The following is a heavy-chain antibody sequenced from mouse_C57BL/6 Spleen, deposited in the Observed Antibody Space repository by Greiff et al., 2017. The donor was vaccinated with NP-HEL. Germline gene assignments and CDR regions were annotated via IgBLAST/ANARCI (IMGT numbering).Heavy chain of an antibody. Sequence: QVQLQQPGTELVKPGASVKLSCKASGYTFTSYWMHWVKQRPGQGLEWIGNINPSNGGTNYNETFKSKATLTVDKSSSTAYMQLSSLTSEDSAVYYCARSADYDVDYYAMDYWGQGTSVTVSS. J-gene: IGHJ4*01. CDR3: ARSADYDVDYYAMDY. CDR2: INPSNGGT. D-gene: IGHD2-4*01. V-gene: IGHV1-53*01. CDR1: GYTFTSYW.